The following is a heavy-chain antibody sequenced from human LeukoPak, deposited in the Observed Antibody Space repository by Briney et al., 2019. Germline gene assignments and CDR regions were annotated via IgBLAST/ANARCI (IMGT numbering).Heavy chain of an antibody. D-gene: IGHD2-2*01. CDR1: GYSISSGYY. Sequence: SETLSLTCAVSGYSISSGYYWGWIRQPPGKGLEWIGSIYHSGSTYYNPSLKSRVTISVDTSKNQFSLKLSSVTAADTAVYYCAGIFPDIVVVPAAEGYYYMDVWGKGTTVTVSS. V-gene: IGHV4-38-2*01. J-gene: IGHJ6*03. CDR2: IYHSGST. CDR3: AGIFPDIVVVPAAEGYYYMDV.